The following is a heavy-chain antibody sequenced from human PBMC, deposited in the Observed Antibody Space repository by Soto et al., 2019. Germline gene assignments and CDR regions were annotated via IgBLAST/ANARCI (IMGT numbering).Heavy chain of an antibody. J-gene: IGHJ6*02. D-gene: IGHD6-13*01. CDR2: MNPNSGNT. V-gene: IGHV1-8*01. CDR1: GYTFTSYD. Sequence: QVQLVQSGAEVKKPGASVKVSCKASGYTFTSYDINWVRQATGQGLEWMGWMNPNSGNTGYAQKFQGRATMTRNTSISTAYMELSSLRSEDTAVYYCARCPAGGMYYYYGMDVWGQGTTVTVSS. CDR3: ARCPAGGMYYYYGMDV.